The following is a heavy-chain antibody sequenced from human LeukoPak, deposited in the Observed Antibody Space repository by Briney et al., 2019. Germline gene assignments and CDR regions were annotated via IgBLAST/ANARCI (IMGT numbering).Heavy chain of an antibody. CDR2: ITGSGGNT. V-gene: IGHV3-23*01. CDR1: GFIFSSYT. D-gene: IGHD6-13*01. CDR3: AKAASSSWPSYYYGMDV. Sequence: GGSLRLSCAASGFIFSSYTMSWVRQAPGKGLEWVSVITGSGGNTYYADSVKGRFTISKDNSKNTVYLQMSSLRVDDTAVYYCAKAASSSWPSYYYGMDVWGQGTTVTVSS. J-gene: IGHJ6*02.